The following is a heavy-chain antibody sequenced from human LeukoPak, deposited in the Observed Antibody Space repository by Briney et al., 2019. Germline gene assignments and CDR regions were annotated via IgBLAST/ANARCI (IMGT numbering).Heavy chain of an antibody. CDR1: GFTFSSYS. J-gene: IGHJ4*02. CDR2: ISSSSTTI. CDR3: AKDRRVRVVVGTLFDY. Sequence: GGSLRLSCAASGFTFSSYSMMWVRQAPGKGLEWVSYISSSSTTIHYADSVEGRFTISRDNAKNSVYLQMNSLRAEDTAVYYCAKDRRVRVVVGTLFDYWGQGTLVTVSS. D-gene: IGHD2-15*01. V-gene: IGHV3-48*01.